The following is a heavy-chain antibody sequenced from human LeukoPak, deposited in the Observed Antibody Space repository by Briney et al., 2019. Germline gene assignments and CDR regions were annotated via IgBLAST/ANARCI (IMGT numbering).Heavy chain of an antibody. CDR1: GGSISGNY. CDR2: IYYTGST. V-gene: IGHV4-59*01. J-gene: IGHJ5*02. Sequence: PSETLSLTCTVSGGSISGNYWSWIRQPPGKTLEWIANIYYTGSTIYNPSLKSRVTISVDTSKNQFSLKLSSVTAADTAVYFCARGRSYFWFDPWGQGTLVTVSS. CDR3: ARGRSYFWFDP. D-gene: IGHD1-26*01.